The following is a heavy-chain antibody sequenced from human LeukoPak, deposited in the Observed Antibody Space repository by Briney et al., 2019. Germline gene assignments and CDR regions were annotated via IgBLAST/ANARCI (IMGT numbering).Heavy chain of an antibody. Sequence: SVNVSCKASGGSFTSSAISWVRQAPGQGLEWMGAIIPFYGSTNYARIFQGRLTITVDESTNTVSMDLSSLRCDDTAIYYCASLGYQMSEFDSWGPGTLITVSS. V-gene: IGHV1-69*01. CDR3: ASLGYQMSEFDS. D-gene: IGHD6-25*01. CDR2: IIPFYGST. J-gene: IGHJ4*02. CDR1: GGSFTSSA.